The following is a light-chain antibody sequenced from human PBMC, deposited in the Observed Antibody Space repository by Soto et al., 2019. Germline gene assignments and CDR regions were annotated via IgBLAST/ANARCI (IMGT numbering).Light chain of an antibody. V-gene: IGLV7-46*01. CDR2: NTS. CDR3: LLAYSGARI. J-gene: IGLJ2*01. CDR1: TGSVTSSHF. Sequence: QAVVTQEPSLTVSPGGIVTLTCGSSTGSVTSSHFPYWIQQKPGQAPRTMICNTSNKQSWTPARFSGSLLGGKAALTLSGAQPEDEAEYYCLLAYSGARIFGGGTKLTVL.